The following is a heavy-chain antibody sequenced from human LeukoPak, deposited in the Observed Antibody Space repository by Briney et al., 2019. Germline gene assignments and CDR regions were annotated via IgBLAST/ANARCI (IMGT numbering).Heavy chain of an antibody. J-gene: IGHJ4*02. CDR2: INAGNGNT. Sequence: ASVKVSCKASGYTFTSYAMHWVRQAPGQRLEWMGWINAGNGNTKYSQKFQGRVTITRDTSASTAYMELSSLRSEDTAVYYCARFGYDFWSGYYTRPIPPDYWGQGTLVTVSS. D-gene: IGHD3-3*01. V-gene: IGHV1-3*01. CDR1: GYTFTSYA. CDR3: ARFGYDFWSGYYTRPIPPDY.